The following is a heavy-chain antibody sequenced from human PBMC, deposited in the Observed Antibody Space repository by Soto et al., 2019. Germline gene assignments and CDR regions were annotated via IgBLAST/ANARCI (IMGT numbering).Heavy chain of an antibody. D-gene: IGHD1-26*01. CDR1: GGTFSSYS. CDR2: IIPIFGTA. V-gene: IGHV1-69*01. J-gene: IGHJ4*02. CDR3: ARDGGRHSGGSDY. Sequence: QVQLVQSGAEVKKPGSSVKVSCKASGGTFSSYSINWVRQAPGQGLEWMGEIIPIFGTANYAQKFQGRVTITADESTSTAYRELSSLRSEDTSVYYCARDGGRHSGGSDYWGQGTLGTVSS.